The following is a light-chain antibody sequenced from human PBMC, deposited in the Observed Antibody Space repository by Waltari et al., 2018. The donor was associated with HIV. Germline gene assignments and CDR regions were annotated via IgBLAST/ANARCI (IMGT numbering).Light chain of an antibody. CDR2: EDF. CDR3: QAWASNTVV. V-gene: IGLV3-1*01. J-gene: IGLJ3*02. CDR1: NLGDKY. Sequence: SYDLTQPPSMSVSPGQTANFTCSGDNLGDKYTCWYQQKSGQSPVLVIYEDFKRPSGLPERFSGSNSGNTATLTISGTLAMDEADYFCQAWASNTVVFGGGTKLTVL.